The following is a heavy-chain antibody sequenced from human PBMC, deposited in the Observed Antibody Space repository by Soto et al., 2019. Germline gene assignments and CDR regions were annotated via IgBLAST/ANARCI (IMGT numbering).Heavy chain of an antibody. J-gene: IGHJ5*02. D-gene: IGHD2-2*01. CDR1: GFSFGASW. V-gene: IGHV3-23*01. CDR2: IKGSGGST. CDR3: AKGGSQLLGKGNWFDP. Sequence: GGSLRLSCAASGFSFGASWMAWVRQAPGKGLEWVAAIKGSGGSTYYADSVKGRFTISRDNSKNTLYPQMNSLRVEDAAVYYCAKGGSQLLGKGNWFDPWGQGTLVTVSS.